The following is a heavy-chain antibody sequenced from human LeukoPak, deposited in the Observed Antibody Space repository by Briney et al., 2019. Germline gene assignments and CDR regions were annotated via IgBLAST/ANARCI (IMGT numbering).Heavy chain of an antibody. V-gene: IGHV4-31*03. Sequence: SQTLSLTCTVSGGSISSGGYYWSWIRQHPGKGLEWVGYIYYSGSTYYNPSLKSRVTISVDTSNNQFSLKLSSVTAADTAVYYCARDRRYSFDSSGYQSPTGYYMDVWGKGTTVTVSS. CDR3: ARDRRYSFDSSGYQSPTGYYMDV. J-gene: IGHJ6*03. CDR2: IYYSGST. CDR1: GGSISSGGYY. D-gene: IGHD3-22*01.